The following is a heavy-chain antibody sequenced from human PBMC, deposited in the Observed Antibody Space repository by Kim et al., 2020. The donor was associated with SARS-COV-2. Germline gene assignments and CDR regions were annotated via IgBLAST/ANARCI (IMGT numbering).Heavy chain of an antibody. CDR2: IIPIFGTA. D-gene: IGHD4-4*01. CDR3: AREGDSNWTDDHNYGMDV. Sequence: SVKVSCKASGGTSSSYAISWVRQAPGQGLEWMGGIIPIFGTANYAQKFQGRVTITADESTSTAYMELSSLRSEDTAVYYCAREGDSNWTDDHNYGMDVWGQGTTVTVSS. V-gene: IGHV1-69*13. CDR1: GGTSSSYA. J-gene: IGHJ6*02.